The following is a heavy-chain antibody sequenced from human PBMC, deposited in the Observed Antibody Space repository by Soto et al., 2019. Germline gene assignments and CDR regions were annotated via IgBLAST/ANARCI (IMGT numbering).Heavy chain of an antibody. J-gene: IGHJ5*02. V-gene: IGHV4-34*01. CDR2: INHSGST. D-gene: IGHD3-10*01. CDR1: GGSFSGYY. Sequence: SETLSLTCAVYGGSFSGYYWSWIRQPPGKGLEWIGEINHSGSTNYNPSLKSRVTISVDTSKNQLSLKLSSVTAADTAVYYCARGSVWDRHYYGSGSYYRRLWFDPWGQGTLVTVSS. CDR3: ARGSVWDRHYYGSGSYYRRLWFDP.